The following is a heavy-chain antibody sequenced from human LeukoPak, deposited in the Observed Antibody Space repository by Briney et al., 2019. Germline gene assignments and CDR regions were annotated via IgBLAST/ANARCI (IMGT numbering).Heavy chain of an antibody. CDR2: MNPNSGNT. J-gene: IGHJ6*03. CDR1: GYTFTSYG. Sequence: ASVKVSCKASGYTFTSYGISWVRQAPGQGLEWMGWMNPNSGNTGYAQKFQGRVTITRNTSISTAYMELSSLRSEDTAVYYCARGDDYYYYMDVWGKGTTVTVSS. CDR3: ARGDDYYYYMDV. V-gene: IGHV1-8*03. D-gene: IGHD3-3*01.